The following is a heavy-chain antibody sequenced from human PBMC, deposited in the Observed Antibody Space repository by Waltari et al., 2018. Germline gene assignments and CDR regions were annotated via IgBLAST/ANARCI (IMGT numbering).Heavy chain of an antibody. CDR3: ARDAAEDYFDY. CDR2: INPSGGST. D-gene: IGHD6-25*01. CDR1: GYTFTSYY. Sequence: QVQLVQSGAEVKKPGASVKVSCKASGYTFTSYYMHWVRQAPGQGLEWMGIINPSGGSTSYAQKFQGRVTITRDTSASTAYMELSSLRSEDTAVYYCARDAAEDYFDYWGQGTLVTVSS. V-gene: IGHV1-46*01. J-gene: IGHJ4*02.